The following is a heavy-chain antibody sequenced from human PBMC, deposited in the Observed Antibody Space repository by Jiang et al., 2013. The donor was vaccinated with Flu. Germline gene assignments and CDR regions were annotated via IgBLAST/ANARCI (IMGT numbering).Heavy chain of an antibody. CDR3: ARGTNAIDY. Sequence: LLKPSETLSLTCAVYGGSFSGYYWSWIRQPPGKGLEWIGEINHSGSTNYNPSLKSRVTISVDTSKNQFSLKLSSVTAADTAVYYCARGTNAIDYWGQGTLVTVSS. D-gene: IGHD2-2*01. V-gene: IGHV4-34*01. CDR2: INHSGST. J-gene: IGHJ4*02. CDR1: GGSFSGYY.